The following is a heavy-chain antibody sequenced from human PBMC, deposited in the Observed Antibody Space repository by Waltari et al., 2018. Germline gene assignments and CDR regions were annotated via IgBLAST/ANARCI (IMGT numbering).Heavy chain of an antibody. Sequence: QLQLQESGPGLVKPSETLSLTCTVSGGSISSSSYYWGWIRQPPGKGLEWIGYIYYSGSTNYNPSLKSRVTISVDTSKNQFSLKLSSVTAADTAVYYCARGALYCSSTSCPTNWFDPWGQGTLVTVSS. J-gene: IGHJ5*02. V-gene: IGHV4-61*05. CDR1: GGSISSSSYY. CDR3: ARGALYCSSTSCPTNWFDP. D-gene: IGHD2-2*01. CDR2: IYYSGST.